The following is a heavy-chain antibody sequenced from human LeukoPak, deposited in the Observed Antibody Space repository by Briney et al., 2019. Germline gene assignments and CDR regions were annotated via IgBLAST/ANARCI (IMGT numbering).Heavy chain of an antibody. J-gene: IGHJ4*02. CDR2: IGAYNGNT. CDR3: ARDHQYDFDY. Sequence: ASVTVSCKASGYPFAINGISWVRQAPGQGLERMGWIGAYNGNTKYVQKFQGRVTMTTDTSTTTAYLELRGLRSDDTAVYFCARDHQYDFDYWGQGTLVTVSS. CDR1: GYPFAING. D-gene: IGHD2-2*01. V-gene: IGHV1-18*01.